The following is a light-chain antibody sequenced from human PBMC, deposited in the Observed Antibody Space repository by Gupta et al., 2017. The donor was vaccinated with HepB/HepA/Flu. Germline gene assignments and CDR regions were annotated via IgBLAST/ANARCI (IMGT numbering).Light chain of an antibody. Sequence: DIVMTQTPDSLAVSLGERATINCKSSQSILHSPQNKRYLAWYQQKPGQPPKLLIYWASTRESGVPVRFSGSGSGTDFNLTISSLQAEDVAVYHCQQYYSSPFTFGGGTKVEIK. V-gene: IGKV4-1*01. CDR2: WAS. J-gene: IGKJ4*01. CDR1: QSILHSPQNKRY. CDR3: QQYYSSPFT.